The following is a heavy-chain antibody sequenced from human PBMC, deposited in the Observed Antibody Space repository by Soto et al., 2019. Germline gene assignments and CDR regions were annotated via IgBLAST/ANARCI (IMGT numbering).Heavy chain of an antibody. D-gene: IGHD2-2*01. CDR1: GYTFSGYY. Sequence: ASVKVSCKASGYTFSGYYMHWVRQAPGKGLGWMGWINPNSGGTNYAQKFQGWVTMTRDTSISTAYMELSRLRSDDTAVYYCARDPPRQLLSHGGPNSGMDVWGQGTTVTVSS. J-gene: IGHJ6*02. CDR3: ARDPPRQLLSHGGPNSGMDV. CDR2: INPNSGGT. V-gene: IGHV1-2*04.